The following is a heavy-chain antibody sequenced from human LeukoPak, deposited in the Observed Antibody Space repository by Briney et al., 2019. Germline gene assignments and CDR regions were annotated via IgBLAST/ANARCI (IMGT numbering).Heavy chain of an antibody. CDR3: ARDDTELPLDAFDI. CDR2: INTNTGNP. Sequence: GASVKVSCKASGYTFTSYAMNWVRQAPGQGLEWMGWINTNTGNPTYAQGFTGRFVFSLDTSVSTAYLQISSLKAEDTAVYYCARDDTELPLDAFDIWGQGTMVTVSS. D-gene: IGHD1-26*01. J-gene: IGHJ3*02. V-gene: IGHV7-4-1*02. CDR1: GYTFTSYA.